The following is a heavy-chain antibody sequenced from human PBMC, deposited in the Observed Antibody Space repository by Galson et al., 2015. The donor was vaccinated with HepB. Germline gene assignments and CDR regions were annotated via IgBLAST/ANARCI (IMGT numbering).Heavy chain of an antibody. CDR1: GYTFIGYY. J-gene: IGHJ6*03. CDR2: INPNSGAT. CDR3: AREYSTSSRFFYFMDV. Sequence: SVKVSCKASGYTFIGYYMHWVRQAPGQGLEWMGSINPNSGATNYAQKFQGWVTMTRDTSISTAYMVLSRLRSDDTAVYYCAREYSTSSRFFYFMDVWGKGTTVTVSS. V-gene: IGHV1-2*04. D-gene: IGHD6-6*01.